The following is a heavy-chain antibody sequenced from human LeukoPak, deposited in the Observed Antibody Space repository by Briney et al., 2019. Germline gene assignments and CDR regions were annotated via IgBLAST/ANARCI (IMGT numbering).Heavy chain of an antibody. CDR2: ISGYNGNT. V-gene: IGHV1-18*01. J-gene: IGHJ3*02. D-gene: IGHD2-2*02. CDR3: ARATYCSSTSCYIRNDAFDI. Sequence: ASVKVSCKASGYTFSRYGISWVRQAPGQGLEWMGWISGYNGNTKSAQMVQGRVTMTTDTSTSTAYVELRSLRSDDTAVYYCARATYCSSTSCYIRNDAFDIWGQGTMVTVSS. CDR1: GYTFSRYG.